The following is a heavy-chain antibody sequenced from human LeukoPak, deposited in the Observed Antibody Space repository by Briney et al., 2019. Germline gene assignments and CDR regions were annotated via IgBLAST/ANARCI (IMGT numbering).Heavy chain of an antibody. V-gene: IGHV4-59*11. Sequence: SETLSLTCSVSGASISSHYWSWIRQPPGKGLEWIGYTYYSGTTNYNPSLKRRVTISLDTSKDQISLQLRSVTAADTAVYYCARDGPLTYFGGGYIDVWGRGTTVTVSS. CDR3: ARDGPLTYFGGGYIDV. J-gene: IGHJ6*03. D-gene: IGHD3-3*01. CDR2: TYYSGTT. CDR1: GASISSHY.